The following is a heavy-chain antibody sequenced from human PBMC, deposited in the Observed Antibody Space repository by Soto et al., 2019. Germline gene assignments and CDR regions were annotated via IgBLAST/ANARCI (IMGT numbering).Heavy chain of an antibody. V-gene: IGHV3-23*01. CDR3: AKDSWAIFGVPAGEYYAMDV. D-gene: IGHD3-3*01. J-gene: IGHJ6*02. CDR2: ISGSGGTT. CDR1: GFTFENYA. Sequence: GGSLRLSCVASGFTFENYAMSWVRQAPGKGLEWVAAISGSGGTTYYSDSVKGRFTISRDNSKNTVYLQMNDLRVEDAAEYFCAKDSWAIFGVPAGEYYAMDVWGQGTTVTVSS.